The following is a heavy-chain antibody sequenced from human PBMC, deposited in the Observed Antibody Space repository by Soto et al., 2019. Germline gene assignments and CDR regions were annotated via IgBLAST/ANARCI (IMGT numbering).Heavy chain of an antibody. V-gene: IGHV3-9*01. CDR2: ISWNSGSI. Sequence: EVQLVESGGGLVQPGRSLRLSCAASGFTFDDYAMHWVRQAPGKGLEWVSGISWNSGSIGYADSVKGRFTISRDNAKNSLYLQMNSLGAEDTALYSCEKGAVIVVVRDRGWRAEYSQHGGRGTLVTVPS. D-gene: IGHD2-2*01. CDR1: GFTFDDYA. J-gene: IGHJ1*01. CDR3: EKGAVIVVVRDRGWRAEYSQH.